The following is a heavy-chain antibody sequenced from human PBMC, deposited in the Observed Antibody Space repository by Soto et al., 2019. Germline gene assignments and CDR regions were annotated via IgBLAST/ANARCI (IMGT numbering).Heavy chain of an antibody. CDR3: ARDRYSLGYYYYGMDV. V-gene: IGHV4-31*03. J-gene: IGHJ6*02. D-gene: IGHD5-18*01. CDR1: GGSISSGGYY. Sequence: QVQLQESGPGLVKPSQTLSLTCTVSGGSISSGGYYWSWIRQHPGKGLEWIGYIYYSGSTYYNPSLKSRVTISVDTSKNQFSLKLSSVTAADTAVYYCARDRYSLGYYYYGMDVWGQGTTVTVSS. CDR2: IYYSGST.